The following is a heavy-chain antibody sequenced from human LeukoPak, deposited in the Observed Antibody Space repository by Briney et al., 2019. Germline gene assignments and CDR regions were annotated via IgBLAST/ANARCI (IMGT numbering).Heavy chain of an antibody. CDR3: ARQIRITIFGVVTQFMDV. CDR1: GGSISSSSYY. V-gene: IGHV4-39*07. CDR2: IYYSGST. Sequence: PSETLSLTCTVSGGSISSSSYYWGWIRQPPGKGLEWIGSIYYSGSTYYNPSLKSRVTISVDTSNNQFSLKLSSVTAADTAVYYCARQIRITIFGVVTQFMDVWGKGTTVTVSS. J-gene: IGHJ6*03. D-gene: IGHD3-3*01.